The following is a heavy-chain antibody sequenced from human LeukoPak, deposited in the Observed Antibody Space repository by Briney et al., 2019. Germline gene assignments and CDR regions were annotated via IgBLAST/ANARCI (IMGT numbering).Heavy chain of an antibody. Sequence: PSETLSLTCAVYGGSFSGYYWSWIRQPPAKGLERIGEINHSGSTNYNPSLKSRDTISVDTSKNQFPLTLSSVTAAATAAYYCARGLGLSSGWYFDYWGQGTLVTVSS. CDR2: INHSGST. CDR1: GGSFSGYY. J-gene: IGHJ4*02. V-gene: IGHV4-34*01. CDR3: ARGLGLSSGWYFDY. D-gene: IGHD6-19*01.